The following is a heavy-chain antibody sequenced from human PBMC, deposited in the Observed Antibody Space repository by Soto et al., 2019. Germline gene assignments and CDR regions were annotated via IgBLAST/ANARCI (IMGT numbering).Heavy chain of an antibody. CDR1: GYSFTTYA. J-gene: IGHJ6*02. Sequence: QVQLVQSGAEVKKPGASVKVSCKASGYSFTTYAIHWVRQAPGQRLEWMGWINAGNGNTKDSQRFQGRVTITRDTSASTAYMELSSLRSEDSAVYYWARVQRAGMDVWGQGTTVTVSS. CDR3: ARVQRAGMDV. V-gene: IGHV1-3*01. CDR2: INAGNGNT.